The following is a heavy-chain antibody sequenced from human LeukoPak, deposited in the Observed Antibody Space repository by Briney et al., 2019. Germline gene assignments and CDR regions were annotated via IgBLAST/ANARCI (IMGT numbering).Heavy chain of an antibody. Sequence: PSETLSLTCTVSGGSISSGEYYWSWIRQPPGKGLEWIGYIHYSGNTYYNASLKSRVTISVDTTKTQFSLKLSSVTAADTAVYYCARDPSPFCSGTGCYSWFDPWGQGTLVTVSS. CDR3: ARDPSPFCSGTGCYSWFDP. V-gene: IGHV4-30-4*01. CDR2: IHYSGNT. J-gene: IGHJ5*02. CDR1: GGSISSGEYY. D-gene: IGHD2-2*01.